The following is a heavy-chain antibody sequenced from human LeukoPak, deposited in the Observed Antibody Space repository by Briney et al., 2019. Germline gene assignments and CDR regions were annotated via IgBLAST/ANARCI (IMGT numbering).Heavy chain of an antibody. V-gene: IGHV3-23*01. CDR2: ISGSGGST. J-gene: IGHJ4*02. CDR3: ATSRPLRKSSSSGPFDY. Sequence: PGGSLRLSCAASGFSFSTYAMTWVRQAPGKGLEWVSSISGSGGSTYYADSVKGRFTISRDNSKNTLYLQMNSLRVQDTAVYYCATSRPLRKSSSSGPFDYWGQGTLVTVSS. CDR1: GFSFSTYA. D-gene: IGHD6-6*01.